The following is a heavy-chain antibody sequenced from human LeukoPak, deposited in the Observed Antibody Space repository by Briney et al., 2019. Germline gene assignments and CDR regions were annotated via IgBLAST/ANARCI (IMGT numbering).Heavy chain of an antibody. CDR1: GGSISGYS. V-gene: IGHV4-4*07. Sequence: SETLSPTCTVSGGSISGYSCSWIRQPAGKGLEWIGRIYSSGITNYNPSLKSRVTMSLDTSKNQFSLEVSSATAADTAVYYCARGQSGYYDYWGQGTLVTVSS. CDR3: ARGQSGYYDY. J-gene: IGHJ4*02. CDR2: IYSSGIT. D-gene: IGHD3-3*01.